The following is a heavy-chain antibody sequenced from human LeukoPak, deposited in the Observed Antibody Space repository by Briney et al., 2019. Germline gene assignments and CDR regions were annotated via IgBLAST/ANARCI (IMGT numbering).Heavy chain of an antibody. CDR2: ISSISSYI. V-gene: IGHV3-21*01. Sequence: GGSLRLSCAASRFTFSSYSMNWVRQAPGKGLEWVSSISSISSYIYYADSVKGRFTISRDNAKNSLYLQMNSLRAEDTAVYYCARAIVVVPAAHPLDYWGQGTLVTVSS. D-gene: IGHD2-2*01. J-gene: IGHJ4*02. CDR1: RFTFSSYS. CDR3: ARAIVVVPAAHPLDY.